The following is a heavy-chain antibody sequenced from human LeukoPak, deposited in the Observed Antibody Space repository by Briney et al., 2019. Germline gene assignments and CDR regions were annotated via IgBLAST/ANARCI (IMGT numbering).Heavy chain of an antibody. D-gene: IGHD3-22*01. CDR1: GFTFSDYY. V-gene: IGHV3-11*01. J-gene: IGHJ4*02. Sequence: PGGSLRLSCAASGFTFSDYYMTWIRQAPGKGLEWVSYISSSGSTIYYADSVKGRFTISRDNAKNSLYLQMNSLRAEDTAIYYCARGSAGYDSRTEGNYWGQGTLVTVSS. CDR3: ARGSAGYDSRTEGNY. CDR2: ISSSGSTI.